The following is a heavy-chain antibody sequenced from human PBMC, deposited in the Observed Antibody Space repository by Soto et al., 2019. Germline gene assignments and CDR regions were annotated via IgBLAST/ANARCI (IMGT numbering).Heavy chain of an antibody. Sequence: GGSLRLSCAASGFTFSNAWMNWVRQAPGKGLEWVGRIKSKTDGGTTDYAAPVKGRFTISRDDSKNTLYLQMNSLKTEDTAVYYCTTDGEDYVWGSYRYTGDYWGQGTLVTVSS. V-gene: IGHV3-15*07. CDR3: TTDGEDYVWGSYRYTGDY. D-gene: IGHD3-16*02. CDR1: GFTFSNAW. CDR2: IKSKTDGGTT. J-gene: IGHJ4*02.